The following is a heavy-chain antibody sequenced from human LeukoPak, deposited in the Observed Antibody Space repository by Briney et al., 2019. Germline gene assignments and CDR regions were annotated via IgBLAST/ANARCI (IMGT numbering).Heavy chain of an antibody. CDR3: ARAQPKYSSGWYGSRYYFDY. D-gene: IGHD6-19*01. CDR2: INHSGST. J-gene: IGHJ4*02. V-gene: IGHV4-34*01. CDR1: GGLFSGYY. Sequence: PSETLSLTCAVYGGLFSGYYWSWIRQPPGKGLEGIGEINHSGSTNYNPSLKSRVNIPVDTSKNHSSLKLIFVTAADTAVYYCARAQPKYSSGWYGSRYYFDYWCQGTLVTVSS.